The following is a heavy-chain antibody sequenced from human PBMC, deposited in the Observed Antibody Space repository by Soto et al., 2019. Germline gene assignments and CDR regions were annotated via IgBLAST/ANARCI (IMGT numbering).Heavy chain of an antibody. J-gene: IGHJ5*02. CDR3: AKGERYCSGAHCYTRWFDA. Sequence: EVQLLESGGGLVQPGGSLRLSCAASGLTFRSDAMTWVRQAPGKGLEWVSIISGGSDIIDYADSVKGRFTISRDNSKNTLYLQMNSLRDEDTAVYYCAKGERYCSGAHCYTRWFDAWGQGTLVTVSS. V-gene: IGHV3-23*01. D-gene: IGHD2-15*01. CDR1: GLTFRSDA. CDR2: ISGGSDII.